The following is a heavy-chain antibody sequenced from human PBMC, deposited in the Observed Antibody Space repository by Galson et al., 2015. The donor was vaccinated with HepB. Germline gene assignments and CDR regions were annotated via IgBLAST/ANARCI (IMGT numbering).Heavy chain of an antibody. Sequence: SVKVSCKASGGTFSSYTISWVRQAPGQGLEWMGRIIPILGIANYAQKFQGRVTITADKSTSTAYMELSSLRSEDTAVYYCAREGVGATLDIVVVPAATPYWYFDLWGRGTLVTVSS. CDR2: IIPILGIA. CDR1: GGTFSSYT. V-gene: IGHV1-69*04. CDR3: AREGVGATLDIVVVPAATPYWYFDL. J-gene: IGHJ2*01. D-gene: IGHD2-2*03.